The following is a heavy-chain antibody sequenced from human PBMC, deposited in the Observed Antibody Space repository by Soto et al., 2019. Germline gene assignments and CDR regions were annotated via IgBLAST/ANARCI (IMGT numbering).Heavy chain of an antibody. J-gene: IGHJ4*02. D-gene: IGHD2-21*02. CDR2: IYYSGST. V-gene: IGHV4-4*02. Sequence: QVQLQESGPGLVKPSGTLSLTCAVSGGSISSGVWCWSWVRQSPGKGLEWIGEIYYSGSTTYNPSRKSRVTISADKSENQFSLRLSSVTAADTAIYYCARRGSDSIFGSLDYWGQGTPVTVSS. CDR3: ARRGSDSIFGSLDY. CDR1: GGSISSGVW.